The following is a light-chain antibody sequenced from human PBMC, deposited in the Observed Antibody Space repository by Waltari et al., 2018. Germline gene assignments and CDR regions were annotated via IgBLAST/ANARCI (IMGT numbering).Light chain of an antibody. CDR1: QSINSW. V-gene: IGKV1-5*03. Sequence: DIQMTQSPSTLSASVGDRVTITCRASQSINSWLAWYQQKPGQAPKLLIYKASILESGVPSRFSGSGSGTAFTVTISSLQPDDFATYYCQQYNGYPYTFGQGTNLEIK. CDR3: QQYNGYPYT. CDR2: KAS. J-gene: IGKJ2*01.